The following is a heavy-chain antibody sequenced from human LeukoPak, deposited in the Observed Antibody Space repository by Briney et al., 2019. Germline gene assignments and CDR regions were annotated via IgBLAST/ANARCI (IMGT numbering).Heavy chain of an antibody. CDR2: ICGGGTT. J-gene: IGHJ4*02. V-gene: IGHV3-53*01. CDR1: GFTVISNC. D-gene: IGHD6-13*01. CDR3: ATGVASGGPPMC. Sequence: PGGSLRLFCAASGFTVISNCMSWVRQAPGKGLKWVSAICGGGTTYYADSVKGRFTISRDNSKNTVYLQMNSLRAEDTAVYYCATGVASGGPPMCWGQGTLVTVSS.